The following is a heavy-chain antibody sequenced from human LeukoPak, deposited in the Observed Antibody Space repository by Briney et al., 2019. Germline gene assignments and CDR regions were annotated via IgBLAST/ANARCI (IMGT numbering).Heavy chain of an antibody. CDR2: IYPGDSDT. CDR1: GYSFTSYW. D-gene: IGHD1-26*01. J-gene: IGHJ4*02. CDR3: ARGGSYYSRAFDY. V-gene: IGHV5-51*01. Sequence: GESLKISCKGSGYSFTSYWIAWVRQMLGKGLEWMGIIYPGDSDTRCSPSFQGQVTISADKSISTAYLQWSSLKASDTAMYYCARGGSYYSRAFDYWGQGTLVTVSS.